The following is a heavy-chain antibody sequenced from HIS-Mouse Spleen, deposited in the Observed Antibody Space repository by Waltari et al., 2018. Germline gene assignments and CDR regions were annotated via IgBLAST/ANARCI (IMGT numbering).Heavy chain of an antibody. CDR2: IWYDGSNK. Sequence: QVQLVESGGGVVQPGRSLRLSCAASGFTFSSYGMHWVRQAPGKGLEWVAVIWYDGSNKYYADSVKGRFTISSDNSKNTLYLQMNSLRAEDTAVYYCARVDGMGGYPQYFDYWGQGTLVTVSS. J-gene: IGHJ4*02. V-gene: IGHV3-33*01. CDR3: ARVDGMGGYPQYFDY. CDR1: GFTFSSYG. D-gene: IGHD3-22*01.